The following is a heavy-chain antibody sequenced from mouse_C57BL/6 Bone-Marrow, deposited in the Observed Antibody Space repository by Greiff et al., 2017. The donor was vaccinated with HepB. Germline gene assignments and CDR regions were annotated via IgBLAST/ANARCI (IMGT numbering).Heavy chain of an antibody. CDR3: ARVDGYYFDY. Sequence: EVQLQQSGPGLVKPSQTAFLTCTVTGISITTGNYRWSWIRQFPGNKLEWIGYIYYSGTITYNPSLTSRTTITGDTPKNQFFLEMNSLTAEDTATYYCARVDGYYFDYWGQGTTLTVSS. J-gene: IGHJ2*01. V-gene: IGHV3-5*01. D-gene: IGHD1-1*01. CDR1: GISITTGNYR. CDR2: IYYSGTI.